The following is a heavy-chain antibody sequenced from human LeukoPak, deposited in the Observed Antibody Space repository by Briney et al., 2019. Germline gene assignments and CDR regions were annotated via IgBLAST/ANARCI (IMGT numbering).Heavy chain of an antibody. D-gene: IGHD3-16*02. V-gene: IGHV3-33*01. J-gene: IGHJ1*01. CDR3: AREGDSRWGELSP. CDR1: GFTFSTYA. Sequence: GRSLRLSCAASGFTFSTYAIHWVRQAPGKGLEWVAVIWYDGSEQYYADSVKGRFIISRDNSKSTSDLQMNSLRAEDTAVYYCAREGDSRWGELSPWGQGTLVTVSA. CDR2: IWYDGSEQ.